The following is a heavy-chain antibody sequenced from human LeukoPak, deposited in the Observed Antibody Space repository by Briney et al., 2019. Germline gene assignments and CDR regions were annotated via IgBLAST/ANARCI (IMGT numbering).Heavy chain of an antibody. D-gene: IGHD3-10*01. V-gene: IGHV4-39*01. Sequence: NPSETLSLTCTVSGGSISSSTYYWGWIRQPPGKGLEWIGSIYYSGGTYYSPSLKSRVTISVDTSKNQFSLKLSSVTAADTAVYYCARPRGAAFDYWGQGTLVTVSS. CDR1: GGSISSSTYY. CDR3: ARPRGAAFDY. J-gene: IGHJ4*02. CDR2: IYYSGGT.